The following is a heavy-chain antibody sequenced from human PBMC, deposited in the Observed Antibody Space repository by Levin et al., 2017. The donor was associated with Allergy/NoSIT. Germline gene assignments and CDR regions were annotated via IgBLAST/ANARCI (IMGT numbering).Heavy chain of an antibody. D-gene: IGHD6-6*01. Sequence: GESLKISCKASGYSFTNYFIHWVRQAPGQGLDWMGVIKPSDGSTSYAQKFQGRVTVTRDTSTSTVYMEMSRLRSDDTAVYYCAKIGDSGTSSHYFDSWGQGALVTVAS. CDR3: AKIGDSGTSSHYFDS. CDR1: GYSFTNYF. CDR2: IKPSDGST. J-gene: IGHJ4*02. V-gene: IGHV1-46*01.